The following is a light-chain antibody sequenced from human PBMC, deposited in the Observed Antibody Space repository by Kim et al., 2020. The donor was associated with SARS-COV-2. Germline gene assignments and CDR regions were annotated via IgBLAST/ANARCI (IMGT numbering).Light chain of an antibody. J-gene: IGKJ2*01. V-gene: IGKV1-16*02. CDR1: QGIRNY. CDR2: ATS. CDR3: QQYRYYPYT. Sequence: IQMTQSPSSLSASVGDRVTITCRASQGIRNYLAWIQQKPGKAPKYLIYATSTLQSGVPSKFTGSGSGTDFTLTISSLQPEDFATYYCQQYRYYPYTFGQGTKLEI.